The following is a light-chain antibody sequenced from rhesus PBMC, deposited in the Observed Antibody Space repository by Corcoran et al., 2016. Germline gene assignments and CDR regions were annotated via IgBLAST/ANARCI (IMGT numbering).Light chain of an antibody. CDR3: GQGTYWPLT. CDR1: QSLVHSDGNTY. V-gene: IGKV2-64*02. J-gene: IGKJ4*01. CDR2: KVS. Sequence: DVVMTQSPLSLPITPGQPASISCRSSQSLVHSDGNTYLSWYQQKPGQPPRLLIYKVSNRYSGVPDRFSGGGAGTDFTLTISRVGAGDVGVFYSGQGTYWPLTFGGGTKVEIK.